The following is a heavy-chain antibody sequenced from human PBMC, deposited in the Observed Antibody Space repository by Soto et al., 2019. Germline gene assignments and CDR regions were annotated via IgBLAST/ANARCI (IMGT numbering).Heavy chain of an antibody. CDR1: GFTFSSYG. CDR2: ISYDGSNK. CDR3: AKDPRLRSNWNYLNWFDP. D-gene: IGHD1-7*01. V-gene: IGHV3-30*18. Sequence: GGSLRLSCAASGFTFSSYGMHWVRQAPGKGLEWVAVISYDGSNKYYADSVKGRFTISRDNSKNTLYLQMNSLRAEDTAVYYCAKDPRLRSNWNYLNWFDPWGQGT. J-gene: IGHJ5*02.